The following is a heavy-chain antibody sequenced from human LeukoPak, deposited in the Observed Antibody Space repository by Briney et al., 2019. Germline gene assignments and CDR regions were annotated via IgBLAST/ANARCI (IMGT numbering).Heavy chain of an antibody. V-gene: IGHV3-23*01. CDR2: ISGSGGST. Sequence: GGSLRLSCAASGFTFSSYAMSWVRQAPGKGLEWVSAISGSGGSTYYADSVKGRFTISRDNAKNTLYLQMNSLRAEDTAVYYCAKAGGTMIVVVDGMDVWGQGTTVTVSS. CDR1: GFTFSSYA. CDR3: AKAGGTMIVVVDGMDV. D-gene: IGHD3-22*01. J-gene: IGHJ6*02.